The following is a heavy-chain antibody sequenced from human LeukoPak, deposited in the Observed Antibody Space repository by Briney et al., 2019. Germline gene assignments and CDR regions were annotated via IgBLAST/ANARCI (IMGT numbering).Heavy chain of an antibody. CDR1: GFTFDDYG. V-gene: IGHV3-20*04. Sequence: GGPLRLSCAASGFTFDDYGMSWVRQAPGKGLEWVSGINWNGGSTGYADSVKGRFTISRDNAKNSPYLQMNSLRAEDTALYYCARGGCSGGSCYYYFDYWGQGTLVTVSS. CDR3: ARGGCSGGSCYYYFDY. CDR2: INWNGGST. D-gene: IGHD2-15*01. J-gene: IGHJ4*02.